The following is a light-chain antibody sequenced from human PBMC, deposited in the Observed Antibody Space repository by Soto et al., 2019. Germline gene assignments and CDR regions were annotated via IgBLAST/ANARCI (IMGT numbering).Light chain of an antibody. CDR2: GAS. CDR1: QNIGNY. CDR3: QQTYSDCSFT. V-gene: IGKV1-39*01. Sequence: DIQLTQSPSSLSASVGDRVTITCRASQNIGNYLNWYQQKPGKAPKFLIYGASTLESGISSRFSGSGSGTDFTLTISSLQREDFATYYCQQTYSDCSFTFGPGTKVDVK. J-gene: IGKJ3*01.